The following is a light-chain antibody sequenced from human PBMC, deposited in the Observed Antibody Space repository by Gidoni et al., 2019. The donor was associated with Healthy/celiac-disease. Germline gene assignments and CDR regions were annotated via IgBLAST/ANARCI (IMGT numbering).Light chain of an antibody. CDR2: RNN. CDR3: AAWDDSLSGVV. J-gene: IGLJ2*01. V-gene: IGLV1-47*01. CDR1: SSNIRSNY. Sequence: QSVLTQPPSASGTPRQRVTISCSGSSSNIRSNYVYWYQQLPGTAPKLLIYRNNQRPSGVPDRFSGSKSGTSASLAISGLRSEDEADYYCAAWDDSLSGVVFGGGTKLTVL.